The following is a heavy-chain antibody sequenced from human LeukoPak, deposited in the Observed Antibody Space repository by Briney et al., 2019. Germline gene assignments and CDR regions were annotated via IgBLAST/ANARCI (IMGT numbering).Heavy chain of an antibody. D-gene: IGHD3-10*01. CDR3: AKDLSMVRGGTFQH. Sequence: GGSLRLSCAASGFTFDDYAMHWVRQAPGKGLEWVSSISWNSGSIDYADSVRGRFTISRDTAKNSLFLQMNSLRPEDTALYYCAKDLSMVRGGTFQHWGRGTLVTVSS. CDR1: GFTFDDYA. CDR2: ISWNSGSI. J-gene: IGHJ1*01. V-gene: IGHV3-9*01.